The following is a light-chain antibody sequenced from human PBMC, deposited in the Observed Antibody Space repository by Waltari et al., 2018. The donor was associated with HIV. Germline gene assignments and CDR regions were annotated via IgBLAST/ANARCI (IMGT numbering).Light chain of an antibody. CDR2: DDT. Sequence: SYELTQPPSLSVSPGPAATITCSGYKSRHRYVCWYEQKPGQSPLLVIYDDTKRPSGIPERFSGSNSVNTATLTISGTQAVDEADYYCLAWDSSTVIFGGGTRLTVL. CDR1: KSRHRY. J-gene: IGLJ2*01. CDR3: LAWDSSTVI. V-gene: IGLV3-1*01.